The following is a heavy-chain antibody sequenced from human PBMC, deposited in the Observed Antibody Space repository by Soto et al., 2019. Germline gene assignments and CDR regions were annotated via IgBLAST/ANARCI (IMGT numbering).Heavy chain of an antibody. D-gene: IGHD1-26*01. CDR2: IFWNDER. J-gene: IGHJ4*02. Sequence: SGPTLVNPTETLTLTCTVSGFSLSKARMGVSWIRQPPGKALEWLAHIFWNDERSYNTSLKSRLTISRDTSKSQVVLTMTSVDPVDTGTYFCARALREGLPIYYFDSWGQGTLVTVSS. V-gene: IGHV2-26*01. CDR1: GFSLSKARMG. CDR3: ARALREGLPIYYFDS.